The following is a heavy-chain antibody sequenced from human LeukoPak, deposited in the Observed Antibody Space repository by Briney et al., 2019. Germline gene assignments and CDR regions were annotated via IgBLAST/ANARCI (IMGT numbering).Heavy chain of an antibody. J-gene: IGHJ3*02. V-gene: IGHV3-21*01. CDR3: AGINDYGDPTGAFDI. CDR1: GFTFSTYS. D-gene: IGHD4-17*01. CDR2: ISSSSSYI. Sequence: GGSLRLSCAASGFTFSTYSMNWVRQAPGKGLEWVSSISSSSSYIHYADSVKGRFTISRDNTKNSLFLQMNSLRAEDTAVYYCAGINDYGDPTGAFDIWGQGTMVTVSS.